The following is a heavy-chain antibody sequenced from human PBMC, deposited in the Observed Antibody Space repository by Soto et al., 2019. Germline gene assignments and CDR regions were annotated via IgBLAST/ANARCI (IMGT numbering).Heavy chain of an antibody. CDR1: GFSLTARGVA. J-gene: IGHJ5*02. V-gene: IGHV2-5*01. Sequence: QITLKESGPTLVKPTQTLTLNCTFSGFSLTARGVAVGWIRQPPGKALECLALIYWNDHKRDRPSLQSRLSITKDTSKNQVVLTMTNVDPVDTATYYCAHIPNYYQYDWFDPWGQGTLVSVSS. CDR2: IYWNDHK. CDR3: AHIPNYYQYDWFDP. D-gene: IGHD3-16*01.